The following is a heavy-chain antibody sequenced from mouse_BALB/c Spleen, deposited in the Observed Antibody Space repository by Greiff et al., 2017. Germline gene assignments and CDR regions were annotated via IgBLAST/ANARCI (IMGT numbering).Heavy chain of an antibody. CDR2: IWSGGST. J-gene: IGHJ4*01. CDR1: GFSLTSYG. CDR3: ARDTHYYGSSYDAMDH. D-gene: IGHD1-1*01. V-gene: IGHV2-2*02. Sequence: VKLMESGPGLVQPSQSLSITCTVSGFSLTSYGVHWVRQSPGKGLEWLGVIWSGGSTDYNAAFISRLSISKDNSKSQVFFKMNSLQANDTAIYYCARDTHYYGSSYDAMDHWGQGTSVTVSS.